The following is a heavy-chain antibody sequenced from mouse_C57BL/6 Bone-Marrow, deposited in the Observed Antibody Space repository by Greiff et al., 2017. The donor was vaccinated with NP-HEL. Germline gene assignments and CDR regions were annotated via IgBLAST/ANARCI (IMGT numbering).Heavy chain of an antibody. D-gene: IGHD2-5*01. CDR1: GYTFTNYW. CDR2: IYPGGGYT. J-gene: IGHJ2*01. Sequence: VQLKESGAELVRPGTSVKMSCKASGYTFTNYWIGWAKQRPGHGLEWIGDIYPGGGYTNYNEKFKGKATLTAYKSSSTAYMQFSSLTSEDSAIYYCARSRSNYLFDYWGQGTTLTVSS. V-gene: IGHV1-63*01. CDR3: ARSRSNYLFDY.